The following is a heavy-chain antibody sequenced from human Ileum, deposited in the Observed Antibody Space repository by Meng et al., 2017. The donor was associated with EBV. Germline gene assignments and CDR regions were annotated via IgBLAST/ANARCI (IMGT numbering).Heavy chain of an antibody. J-gene: IGHJ4*02. CDR2: IHHTEST. D-gene: IGHD3-22*01. Sequence: VQRQESGRGLVKPSGILSLPCAVSGGARSSSNWWRWVRQAPGKGLEWSGEIHHTESTNYNPSLKSRVTISVDKSKNQFSLKLSSVTAADTAVYYCARESYSDSSGYYSLDYWGQGSLVPVSS. CDR3: ARESYSDSSGYYSLDY. CDR1: GGARSSSNW. V-gene: IGHV4-4*02.